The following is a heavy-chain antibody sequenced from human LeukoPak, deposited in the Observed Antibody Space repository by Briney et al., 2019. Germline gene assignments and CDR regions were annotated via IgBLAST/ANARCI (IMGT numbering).Heavy chain of an antibody. CDR1: GFTFSSYG. D-gene: IGHD3-10*01. CDR3: ARMGSGNDPPYDAFDI. V-gene: IGHV3-7*01. Sequence: PGGSLRLSCAAPGFTFSSYGMHWVRQAPGKGLEWVANIKQDGSEKYYVDSVKGRFTISRDNAKNSLYLQMNSLRAEDTAVYNCARMGSGNDPPYDAFDIWGQGTMVTVSS. J-gene: IGHJ3*02. CDR2: IKQDGSEK.